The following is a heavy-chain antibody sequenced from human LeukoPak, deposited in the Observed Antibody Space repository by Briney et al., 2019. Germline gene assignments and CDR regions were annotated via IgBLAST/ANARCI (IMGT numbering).Heavy chain of an antibody. CDR2: MNPNSGNT. CDR3: ARDTGGYWFDP. J-gene: IGHJ5*02. V-gene: IGHV1-8*03. Sequence: ASVKVSCKASGGTFSSYAISWVGQAAGQGLEWMGWMNPNSGNTGYAQKFQGRVTITRNTSISTAYMELSSLRSEDTAVYYCARDTGGYWFDPWGQGTLVTVSS. CDR1: GGTFSSYA.